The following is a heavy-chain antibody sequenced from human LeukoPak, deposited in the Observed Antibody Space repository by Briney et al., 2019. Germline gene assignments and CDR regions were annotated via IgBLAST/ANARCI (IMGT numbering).Heavy chain of an antibody. CDR3: AKDQRFGDLDDY. J-gene: IGHJ4*02. CDR1: GITLSNYG. D-gene: IGHD3-10*01. Sequence: PGGSLRLSCAVSGITLSNYGMSWVRQAPGKGLEWVAGISDSGGRTNYADSVKGRFAISRDNSKNTLYLQMSSLRAEDTALYYCAKDQRFGDLDDYRGQGTLVTVSS. CDR2: ISDSGGRT. V-gene: IGHV3-23*01.